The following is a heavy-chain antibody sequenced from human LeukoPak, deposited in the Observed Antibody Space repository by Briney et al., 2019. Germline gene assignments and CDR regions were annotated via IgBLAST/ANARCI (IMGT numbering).Heavy chain of an antibody. D-gene: IGHD3-16*01. J-gene: IGHJ3*02. CDR1: GFTVSSNY. CDR3: ARALGDAFDI. Sequence: GGSLRLTCAASGFTVSSNYMSWVRQAPGKGLEWVSVIYSGDSTFYADSVKGRFTISRDNSKNTLYLQMNSLRAEDTAVYYCARALGDAFDIWGQGTMVTVSS. V-gene: IGHV3-53*01. CDR2: IYSGDST.